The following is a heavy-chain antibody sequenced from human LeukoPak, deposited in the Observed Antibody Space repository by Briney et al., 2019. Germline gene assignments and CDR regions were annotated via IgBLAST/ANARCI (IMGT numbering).Heavy chain of an antibody. CDR1: GFTFDDYA. CDR3: AKDWGPVAGTESIDY. CDR2: ISWNSDSI. Sequence: GRSLRLSCAASGFTFDDYAMHWVRQAPGKGLEWVSGISWNSDSIGYADSVKGRFTISRDNAKNSLYLQMNSLRAEDMALYYCAKDWGPVAGTESIDYWGQGTLVTVSS. D-gene: IGHD6-19*01. V-gene: IGHV3-9*03. J-gene: IGHJ4*02.